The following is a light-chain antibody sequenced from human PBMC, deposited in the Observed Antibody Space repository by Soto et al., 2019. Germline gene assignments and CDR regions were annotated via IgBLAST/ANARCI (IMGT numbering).Light chain of an antibody. J-gene: IGKJ1*01. CDR2: DAS. CDR1: QSVSSN. Sequence: EIVMTQSPATLSVSPGERATLSCRASQSVSSNLAWYQQKPGQAPRLLIYDASTRATGISTRFSGSGSGTDFILTISSPQSADFAVYYCQQYNNWPPTFGQGTKVEFK. CDR3: QQYNNWPPT. V-gene: IGKV3-15*01.